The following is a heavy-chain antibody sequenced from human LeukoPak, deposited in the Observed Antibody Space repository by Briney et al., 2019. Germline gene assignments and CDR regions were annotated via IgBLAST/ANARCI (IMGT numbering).Heavy chain of an antibody. CDR2: INPNSGGT. CDR3: ARGIGPKNYYYYYYMDV. CDR1: GYTFTGYY. Sequence: GASVKVSCKASGYTFTGYYMHWVRQAPGQGLEWMGWINPNSGGTNYAQKFQGRVTMTRDTSISTAYMELSRLRSDDTAVYYCARGIGPKNYYYYYYMDVWGKGTTVTVSS. V-gene: IGHV1-2*02. D-gene: IGHD2-21*01. J-gene: IGHJ6*03.